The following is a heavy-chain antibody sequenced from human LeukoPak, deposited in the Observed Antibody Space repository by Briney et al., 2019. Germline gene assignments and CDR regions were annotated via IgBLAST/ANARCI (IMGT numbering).Heavy chain of an antibody. CDR1: GFTFSSYS. D-gene: IGHD1-14*01. J-gene: IGHJ4*02. CDR3: ARERVPELRFDY. V-gene: IGHV3-21*01. CDR2: ISSSSSYI. Sequence: GGSLRLSCAASGFTFSSYSMNWVRQAPGKGLEWVSSISSSSSYIYYADSVKGRFTISRDNAKNSLYLQMNSLRAEDTAVYYCARERVPELRFDYWGQGTLVTVSS.